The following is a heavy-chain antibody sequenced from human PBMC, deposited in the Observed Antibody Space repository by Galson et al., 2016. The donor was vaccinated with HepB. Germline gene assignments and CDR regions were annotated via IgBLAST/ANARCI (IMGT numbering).Heavy chain of an antibody. CDR3: AKEPGYYYDTSALDV. CDR2: IVYDGNEK. V-gene: IGHV3-30*18. D-gene: IGHD3-22*01. J-gene: IGHJ6*02. CDR1: GFTFSSYG. Sequence: SLRLSCAASGFTFSSYGMHWVRQAPGKGLEWVALIVYDGNEKHYADSVKGRFTISRDNFKNTLYLQMNSLKAEDTAVYYCAKEPGYYYDTSALDVWGQGTTVTVSS.